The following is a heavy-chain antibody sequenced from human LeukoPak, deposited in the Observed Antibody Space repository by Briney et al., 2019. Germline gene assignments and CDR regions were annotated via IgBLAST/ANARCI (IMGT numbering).Heavy chain of an antibody. Sequence: PGRSLRLSCAASGFTFSSYAMHWVRQAPGKGLEWVAVISYDGSNKYYADSVKGRFTISRDNSKNTLYLQMNSLRAEDTAVYYCAKDLRWLLWFGELLDWGQGTLVTVSS. CDR2: ISYDGSNK. CDR1: GFTFSSYA. CDR3: AKDLRWLLWFGELLD. J-gene: IGHJ4*02. D-gene: IGHD3-10*01. V-gene: IGHV3-30*04.